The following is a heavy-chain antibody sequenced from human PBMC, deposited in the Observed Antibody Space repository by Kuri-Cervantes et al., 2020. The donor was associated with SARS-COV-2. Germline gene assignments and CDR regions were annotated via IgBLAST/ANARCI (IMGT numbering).Heavy chain of an antibody. J-gene: IGHJ4*02. Sequence: GGSLRLSCAASGFTFSSYSMNRVRQAPGKGLEWVAVIWYDGSNKYYADSVKGRFTISRDDSKNTLYLQMDSLRDDDTAVYYCARDGDYWGQGTLVTVSS. CDR2: IWYDGSNK. CDR1: GFTFSSYS. V-gene: IGHV3-33*08. CDR3: ARDGDY.